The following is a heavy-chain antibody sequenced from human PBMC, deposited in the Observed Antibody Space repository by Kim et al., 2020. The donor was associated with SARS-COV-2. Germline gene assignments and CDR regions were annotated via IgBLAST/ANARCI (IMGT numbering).Heavy chain of an antibody. D-gene: IGHD3-22*01. V-gene: IGHV1-69*01. CDR3: ARDGGSSGPNAFDI. Sequence: AQKFKGRVTITADESTSTAYMELSSLRSEDTAVYYCARDGGSSGPNAFDIWGQGTMVTVAS. J-gene: IGHJ3*02.